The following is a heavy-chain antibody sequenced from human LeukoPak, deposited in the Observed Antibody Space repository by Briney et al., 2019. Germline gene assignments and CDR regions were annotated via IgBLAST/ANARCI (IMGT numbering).Heavy chain of an antibody. CDR3: ARIGGRRGYSYGPNDY. CDR1: GFTFDDYG. Sequence: SGGSLRLSCAASGFTFDDYGMSWVRQAPGKGLEWVSGINWNGGSTGYADSVKGRFTISRDNAKNSLYLQMNSLRAEDTALYHCARIGGRRGYSYGPNDYWGQGTLVTVSS. D-gene: IGHD5-18*01. V-gene: IGHV3-20*01. J-gene: IGHJ4*02. CDR2: INWNGGST.